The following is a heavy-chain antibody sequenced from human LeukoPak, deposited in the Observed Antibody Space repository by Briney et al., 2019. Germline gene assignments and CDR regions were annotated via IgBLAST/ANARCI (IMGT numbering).Heavy chain of an antibody. J-gene: IGHJ6*03. Sequence: GGSLRLSYAASGFTFSVFGLNWVRQAPGKGLEWVAVIFYDGRDKYYADSMKGRFTISRDNSRNMLFLQINSLRAEDTGVYYCAKALYSNYYMDVWGKGTAVTVSS. D-gene: IGHD4-11*01. CDR3: AKALYSNYYMDV. CDR2: IFYDGRDK. CDR1: GFTFSVFG. V-gene: IGHV3-33*03.